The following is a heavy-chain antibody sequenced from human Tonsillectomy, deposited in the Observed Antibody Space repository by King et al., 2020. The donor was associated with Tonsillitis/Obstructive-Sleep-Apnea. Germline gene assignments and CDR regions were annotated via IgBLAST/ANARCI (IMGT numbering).Heavy chain of an antibody. Sequence: QLVQSGGGVVQPGRSLRLSCAASGFAFSNYGMHWVRQAPGKGLEWVTVISYDGSDINYADSVKGRFTISRDSSKKTLYLQMNSLRAEDTAVYYCAKDAGWLQLRAHVDYWGQGNLVTVSS. CDR3: AKDAGWLQLRAHVDY. J-gene: IGHJ4*02. D-gene: IGHD5-24*01. CDR1: GFAFSNYG. CDR2: ISYDGSDI. V-gene: IGHV3-30*18.